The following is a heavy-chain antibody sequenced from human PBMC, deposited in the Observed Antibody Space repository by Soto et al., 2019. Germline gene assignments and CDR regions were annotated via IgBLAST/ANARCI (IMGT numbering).Heavy chain of an antibody. CDR2: INHSGST. D-gene: IGHD2-2*01. CDR3: ARGLGPSVAHYYSYGMDV. CDR1: GGSFSGYY. V-gene: IGHV4-34*01. J-gene: IGHJ6*02. Sequence: SETLSLTCAVYGGSFSGYYWSWIRQPPGKGLEWIGEINHSGSTNYNPSLKSRVTISVDTSKNQFSLKLSSVTAADTAVYYCARGLGPSVAHYYSYGMDVWGQGTTVTVSS.